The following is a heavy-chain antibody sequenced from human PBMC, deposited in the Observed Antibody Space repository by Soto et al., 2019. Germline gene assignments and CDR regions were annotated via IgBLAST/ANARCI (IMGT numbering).Heavy chain of an antibody. D-gene: IGHD3-16*01. CDR1: GHTFSNYA. V-gene: IGHV1-3*01. CDR3: ASQVERGWGGNYYYGMDV. Sequence: GGSVKVSCKASGHTFSNYAVHWVRQAPGQRLEWMGWINGVNGNTESSQKFQGRVTITTDASASTAYVALSSLRSEDTAVYYCASQVERGWGGNYYYGMDVWGQGTTVTVSS. J-gene: IGHJ6*02. CDR2: INGVNGNT.